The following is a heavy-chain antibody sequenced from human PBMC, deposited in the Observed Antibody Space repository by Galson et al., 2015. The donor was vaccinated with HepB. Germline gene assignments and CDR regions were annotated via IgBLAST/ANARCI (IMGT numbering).Heavy chain of an antibody. Sequence: SLRLSCAASGFTFKNYWMHWVRQAPGKGLVWVSRINSDGRSTSYADSVKGRFTISRDNAKNILYLQMNSLEGEDTAVYYCARDLKVRNYYDSGGYMDYWGQGTLVAVSS. CDR2: INSDGRST. V-gene: IGHV3-74*01. CDR1: GFTFKNYW. CDR3: ARDLKVRNYYDSGGYMDY. J-gene: IGHJ4*02. D-gene: IGHD3-22*01.